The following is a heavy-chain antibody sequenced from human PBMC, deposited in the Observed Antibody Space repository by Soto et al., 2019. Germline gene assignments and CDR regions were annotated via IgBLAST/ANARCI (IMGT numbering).Heavy chain of an antibody. J-gene: IGHJ4*02. CDR2: ISWNSGSI. CDR3: AKDSNYDSSGSGLN. CDR1: GFTFDDYA. Sequence: GGSLRLSCAASGFTFDDYAMHWVRQAPGKGLEWVSGISWNSGSIGYADSVKGRFTISRDNAKNSLYLQMNSLRAEDTALYYFAKDSNYDSSGSGLNWGQGTLVTVSS. D-gene: IGHD3-22*01. V-gene: IGHV3-9*01.